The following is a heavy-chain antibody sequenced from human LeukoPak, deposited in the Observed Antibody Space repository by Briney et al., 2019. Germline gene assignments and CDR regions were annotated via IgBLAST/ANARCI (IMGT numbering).Heavy chain of an antibody. CDR1: GDSVSSNSAA. V-gene: IGHV6-1*01. CDR3: ARGWEPYSSSLDY. D-gene: IGHD6-13*01. J-gene: IGHJ4*02. Sequence: SQTLSLTCAISGDSVSSNSAAWNWIRQSPSRGLEWLGRTCYRSKWYNDYAVSVISRIIINPDTSKNQFSLQLNSVTPEDTAVYYCARGWEPYSSSLDYWGQGTLVTVSS. CDR2: TCYRSKWYN.